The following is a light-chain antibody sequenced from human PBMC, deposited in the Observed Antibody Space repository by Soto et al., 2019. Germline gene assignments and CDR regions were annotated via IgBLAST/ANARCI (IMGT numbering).Light chain of an antibody. CDR3: QQYGSSPPT. J-gene: IGKJ1*01. CDR2: GAS. Sequence: EIVLTQSPGTLSLSPGDTATLSCRASQSVSSSYLAWYQKKPGLAPRLLIYGASSRATGIPDRFSGSGSGTDFTLTIRRLEPEDFAVFYCQQYGSSPPTFGQGTKVEI. CDR1: QSVSSSY. V-gene: IGKV3-20*01.